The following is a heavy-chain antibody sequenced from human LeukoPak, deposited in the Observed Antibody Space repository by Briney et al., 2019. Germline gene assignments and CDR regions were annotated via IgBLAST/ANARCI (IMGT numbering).Heavy chain of an antibody. CDR2: ISGSGGST. D-gene: IGHD6-19*01. J-gene: IGHJ4*02. V-gene: IGHV3-23*01. Sequence: GGSLRLSCAASGFTFSSYVMSWVRQAPGKGLEWVSGISGSGGSTYYADSVKGRFTIFRDNSKNTLYMQMNSLRAEDTAVYYCAKRAYSSGWFDYWGQGTLVTVSS. CDR1: GFTFSSYV. CDR3: AKRAYSSGWFDY.